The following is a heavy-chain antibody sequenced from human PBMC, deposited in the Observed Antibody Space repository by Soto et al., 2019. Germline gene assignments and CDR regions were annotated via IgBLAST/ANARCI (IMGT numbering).Heavy chain of an antibody. Sequence: QAQLVQSGADLKKPGASVNVSCKASGYTFISYALHWVRQAHGQRPDWMGWINTGTGNTKYSQKFKGCLACTRDTSANTRYMELSSLTSEDTAVYYCARGSSMVRGVISWFDSWGQGILVAVST. CDR2: INTGTGNT. CDR3: ARGSSMVRGVISWFDS. D-gene: IGHD3-10*01. J-gene: IGHJ5*01. CDR1: GYTFISYA. V-gene: IGHV1-3*04.